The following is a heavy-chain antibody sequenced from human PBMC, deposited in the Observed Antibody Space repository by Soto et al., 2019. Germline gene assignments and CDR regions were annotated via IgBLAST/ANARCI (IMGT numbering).Heavy chain of an antibody. CDR3: ARDGSGSYYDLDFQH. V-gene: IGHV4-61*01. CDR2: IYYSGST. D-gene: IGHD3-10*01. J-gene: IGHJ1*01. Sequence: SETLSLTFTVSGGSVSSGSYYWSWIRQPPGKGLEWIGYIYYSGSTNYNPSLKSRVTISVDTSKNQFSLKLSSVTAADTAVYYCARDGSGSYYDLDFQHWGQGTLVTVSS. CDR1: GGSVSSGSYY.